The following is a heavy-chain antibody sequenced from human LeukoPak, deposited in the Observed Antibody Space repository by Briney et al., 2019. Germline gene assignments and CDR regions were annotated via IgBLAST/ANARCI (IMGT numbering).Heavy chain of an antibody. CDR3: ARVGLCSSTSRERYSRGYMDV. J-gene: IGHJ6*03. D-gene: IGHD2-2*01. CDR1: GFTFSSYS. CDR2: ISSSSSYI. V-gene: IGHV3-21*01. Sequence: GGSLRLSCAASGFTFSSYSMNWVRQAPGKGLEGVSSISSSSSYIYYADSVKGRFTISRDNAKNSLYLQMNSLRAEDTAVYYCARVGLCSSTSRERYSRGYMDVWGKGTTVTVSS.